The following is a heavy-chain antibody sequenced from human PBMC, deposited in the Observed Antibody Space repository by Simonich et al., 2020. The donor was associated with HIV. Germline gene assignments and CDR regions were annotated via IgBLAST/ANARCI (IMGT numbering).Heavy chain of an antibody. D-gene: IGHD3-10*01. Sequence: QVQLVQSGAEVKKPGASVKVSCKASGYTFTGNYMHWMRQAPGQGLEWMGWINPNNGDTNSAQKFQGRLIMTRDKSITTAYMDRGRLRSDDTAVYYCARGPFPNYYGPGSYWGGFDYWGQGTLVTVSS. CDR3: ARGPFPNYYGPGSYWGGFDY. CDR2: INPNNGDT. J-gene: IGHJ4*02. V-gene: IGHV1-2*02. CDR1: GYTFTGNY.